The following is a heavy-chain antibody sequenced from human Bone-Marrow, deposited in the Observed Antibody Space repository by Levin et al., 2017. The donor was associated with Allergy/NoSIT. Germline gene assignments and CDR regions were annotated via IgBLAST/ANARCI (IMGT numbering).Heavy chain of an antibody. CDR3: AKDRGFSYGYGFDS. V-gene: IGHV3-23*01. CDR2: ISATGGSY. CDR1: GIIFSNHG. J-gene: IGHJ4*02. D-gene: IGHD5-18*01. Sequence: GGSLRLSCEARGIIFSNHGMSWVRQAPGKGLEWVAAISATGGSYYYAGSVKGRFTVSRANSKNTLFLQMNSLRGDDTAVYYCAKDRGFSYGYGFDSWGQGTLVTVSS.